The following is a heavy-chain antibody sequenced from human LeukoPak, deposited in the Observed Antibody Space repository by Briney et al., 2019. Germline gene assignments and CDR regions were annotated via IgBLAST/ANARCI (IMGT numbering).Heavy chain of an antibody. J-gene: IGHJ4*02. CDR1: GFTFSSSW. Sequence: GGSLRLSCSGSGFTFSSSWMHWVRQVPGKGLVWVSRLNNDGSTAYADSVKGRFIISRDSAKNTLYLEMSSRRAEDTAVYYCVRSRGYFDSWGQGTLVTVSS. CDR2: LNNDGST. V-gene: IGHV3-74*01. CDR3: VRSRGYFDS.